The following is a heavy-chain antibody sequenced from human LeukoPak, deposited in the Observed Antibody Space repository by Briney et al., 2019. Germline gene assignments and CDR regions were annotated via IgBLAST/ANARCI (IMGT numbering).Heavy chain of an antibody. D-gene: IGHD6-13*01. V-gene: IGHV3-48*03. Sequence: RGSLRLSCAASGFTFSSYEMNWVRQVPGKGLEWISYTSSSGRTIYYADSVKGRFTISGDNAKNSLYLQMNSLRAEDTAVYYCARPSRPYRSSEYFQHWGQGTLVIVSS. CDR3: ARPSRPYRSSEYFQH. CDR2: TSSSGRTI. J-gene: IGHJ1*01. CDR1: GFTFSSYE.